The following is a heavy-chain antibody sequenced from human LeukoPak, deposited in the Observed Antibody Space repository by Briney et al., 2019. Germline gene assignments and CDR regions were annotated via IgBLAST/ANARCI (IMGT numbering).Heavy chain of an antibody. CDR3: ARVKRGYADY. CDR1: VGSISSYY. V-gene: IGHV4-34*01. J-gene: IGHJ4*02. CDR2: INHRGST. Sequence: PSETLPLTCTDSVGSISSYYWSWVRQAPGKGLEWSGEINHRGSTNYNPSLKSRANISVDTYKNQFSLKLSSVTAADTAVYYCARVKRGYADYWGQGTLVTVSS. D-gene: IGHD3-22*01.